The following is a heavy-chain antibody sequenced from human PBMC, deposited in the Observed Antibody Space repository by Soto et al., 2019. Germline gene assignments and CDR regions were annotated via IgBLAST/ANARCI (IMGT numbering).Heavy chain of an antibody. CDR3: EIGGTPTDY. J-gene: IGHJ4*02. Sequence: QVQLVQSGAEVKKPGASVKVSCKASGYTFTNFGISWVRQAPGQGLEWMGWISAYNGNTNYAQKVQGRVTMTTDTPTSTAYMGLRTLRSADTAVYYCEIGGTPTDYWGQGTLVTVAS. V-gene: IGHV1-18*01. CDR1: GYTFTNFG. D-gene: IGHD3-16*01. CDR2: ISAYNGNT.